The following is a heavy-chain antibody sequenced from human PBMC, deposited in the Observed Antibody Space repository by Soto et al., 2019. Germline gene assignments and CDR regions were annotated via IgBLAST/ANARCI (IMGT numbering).Heavy chain of an antibody. D-gene: IGHD4-17*01. V-gene: IGHV1-3*01. J-gene: IGHJ6*02. CDR2: INAGNGNT. CDR1: GYTFTSYA. CDR3: ARGPTMPSVTTVSRRGVYYGMDV. Sequence: ASVKVSCKASGYTFTSYAMHWVRQAPGQRLEWMGWINAGNGNTKYSQKFQGRVTITRDTSASTAYMELSSLRSEDTAVYYCARGPTMPSVTTVSRRGVYYGMDVWGQGTTVTVSS.